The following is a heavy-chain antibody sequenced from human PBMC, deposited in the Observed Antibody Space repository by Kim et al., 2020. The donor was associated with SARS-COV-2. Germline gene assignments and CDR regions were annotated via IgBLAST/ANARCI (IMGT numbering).Heavy chain of an antibody. J-gene: IGHJ6*02. CDR1: GGSISSYY. Sequence: SETLSLTCTVSGGSISSYYWSWIRQPPGKGLEWIGYIYYSGSTNYNPSLKSRVTISVDTSKNQFSLKLSSVTAADTAVYYCARVRFGGMDVWGQGTTVTVSS. V-gene: IGHV4-59*13. CDR2: IYYSGST. CDR3: ARVRFGGMDV. D-gene: IGHD3-16*01.